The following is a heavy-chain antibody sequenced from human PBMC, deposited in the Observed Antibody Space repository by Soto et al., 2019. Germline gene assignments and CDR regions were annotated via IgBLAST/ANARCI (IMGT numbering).Heavy chain of an antibody. J-gene: IGHJ6*02. D-gene: IGHD2-21*02. CDR3: AKVTRDDYYYAMDV. CDR2: INHSENI. CDR1: GGSFSGHY. V-gene: IGHV4-34*01. Sequence: QVQLQQWGAGLLKPSETLSLTCAVYGGSFSGHYWTWIRQPPGKGLEWVGEINHSENINNNPTLNSRVSISVDTSNNQFSLRLSSVTAADTAVYYCAKVTRDDYYYAMDVWGQGTTVTVSS.